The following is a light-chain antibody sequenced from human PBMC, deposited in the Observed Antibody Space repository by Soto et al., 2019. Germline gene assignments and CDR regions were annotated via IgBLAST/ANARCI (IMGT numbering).Light chain of an antibody. Sequence: DIVVTQSPDSLPVSLGQRASINCKSSRSVLSSSNNKNFLGWYQQKPGQPPKLLIYWASTRASGVPARFSGSGSVTDFTLTIDGLQAEDVAVYYCHQFYGWPYTFGQRTQL. CDR1: RSVLSSSNNKNF. CDR3: HQFYGWPYT. CDR2: WAS. V-gene: IGKV4-1*01. J-gene: IGKJ2*01.